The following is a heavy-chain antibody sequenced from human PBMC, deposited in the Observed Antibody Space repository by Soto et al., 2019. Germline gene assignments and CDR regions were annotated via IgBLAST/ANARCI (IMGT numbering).Heavy chain of an antibody. D-gene: IGHD3-10*01. V-gene: IGHV1-8*01. Sequence: QVQLVQSGAEVKKPGASVKVSCKASGYTFTSYDINWVRQATGQGLEWMGWMNPNSGNTGYAQKFQGRVTMTRNTSISTAYMELSSPRSEDTAVYYSAITHLRFGEHHYWGQGTLVTVSS. CDR1: GYTFTSYD. CDR3: AITHLRFGEHHY. J-gene: IGHJ4*02. CDR2: MNPNSGNT.